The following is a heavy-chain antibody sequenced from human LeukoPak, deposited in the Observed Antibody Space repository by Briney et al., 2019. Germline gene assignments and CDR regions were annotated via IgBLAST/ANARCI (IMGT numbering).Heavy chain of an antibody. CDR1: GFTFSSYW. Sequence: GALRLSCAASGFTFSSYWMSWVRQAPGKGLEWVANIKQDGSEKYYADSVKGRFTISRDNAKNSLYLQMNSLRAEDTAVYYCARDLYSSGCFDYWGQGTLVTVSS. J-gene: IGHJ4*02. CDR3: ARDLYSSGCFDY. V-gene: IGHV3-7*01. D-gene: IGHD6-19*01. CDR2: IKQDGSEK.